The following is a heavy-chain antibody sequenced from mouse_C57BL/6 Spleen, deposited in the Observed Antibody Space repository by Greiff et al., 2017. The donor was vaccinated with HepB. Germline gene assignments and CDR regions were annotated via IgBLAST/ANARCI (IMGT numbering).Heavy chain of an antibody. J-gene: IGHJ4*01. Sequence: LESGGGLVKPGGSLKLSCAASGFTFSSYAMSWVRQTPEKRLEWVATISDGGSYTYYPDNVKGRFTISRDNAKNNLYLQMSHLKSEDTAMYYCAREGGLRDAMDYWGQGTSVTVSS. CDR1: GFTFSSYA. CDR2: ISDGGSYT. CDR3: AREGGLRDAMDY. D-gene: IGHD3-1*01. V-gene: IGHV5-4*01.